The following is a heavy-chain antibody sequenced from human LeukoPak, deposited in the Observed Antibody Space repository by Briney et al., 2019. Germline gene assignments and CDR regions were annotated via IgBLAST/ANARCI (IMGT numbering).Heavy chain of an antibody. CDR1: GGSISSGSYY. D-gene: IGHD3-22*01. CDR2: IYTSGST. J-gene: IGHJ4*02. V-gene: IGHV4-61*02. CDR3: ASGLYYYDSSGYNFDH. Sequence: SETLSLTCTVSGGSISSGSYYWSWIRQPAGKGLEWIGRIYTSGSTNYNPSLKSRVTISVDTSKNQFSLKLSSVTAADTAVYYCASGLYYYDSSGYNFDHWGQGTLVTVSS.